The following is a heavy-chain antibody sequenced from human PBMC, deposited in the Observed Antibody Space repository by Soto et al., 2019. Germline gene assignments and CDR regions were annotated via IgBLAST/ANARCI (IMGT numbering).Heavy chain of an antibody. Sequence: GASVKVSCKASGYTFTSYYMHWVRQAPGQGLEWMGIINPSGGSTSYAQKFQGRVTMTRDTSTSTVYMELSSLRSEDTAVYYCARDPPSPGNRHGMDVWGQGTTVTVSS. D-gene: IGHD4-4*01. J-gene: IGHJ6*02. CDR2: INPSGGST. CDR3: ARDPPSPGNRHGMDV. V-gene: IGHV1-46*01. CDR1: GYTFTSYY.